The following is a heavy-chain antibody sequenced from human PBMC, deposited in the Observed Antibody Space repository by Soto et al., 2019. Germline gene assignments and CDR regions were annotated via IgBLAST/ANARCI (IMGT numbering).Heavy chain of an antibody. Sequence: RASVKVSCKASGYTFTSYGISWVRQAPGQGLEWMGWISAYNGNTNYAQKLQGRVTMTTDTSTSTAYTELRSLRSDDTAVYYCARDMGNYGSSDYWGQGTLVTVSS. CDR2: ISAYNGNT. D-gene: IGHD3-10*01. V-gene: IGHV1-18*01. CDR1: GYTFTSYG. J-gene: IGHJ4*02. CDR3: ARDMGNYGSSDY.